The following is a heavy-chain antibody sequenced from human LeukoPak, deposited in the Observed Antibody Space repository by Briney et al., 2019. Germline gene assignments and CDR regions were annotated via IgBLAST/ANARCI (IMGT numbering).Heavy chain of an antibody. CDR3: ARDRIHSGYDSSFDY. Sequence: PGGSLRLSCAASGFTFSSYAMSWVRQAPGKGLEWVSAISGSGGSTYYADSVKGRFTISRDNSKNTLYLQMNSLRAEDTAVYYCARDRIHSGYDSSFDYWGQGTLVTVSS. J-gene: IGHJ4*02. CDR2: ISGSGGST. CDR1: GFTFSSYA. V-gene: IGHV3-23*01. D-gene: IGHD5-12*01.